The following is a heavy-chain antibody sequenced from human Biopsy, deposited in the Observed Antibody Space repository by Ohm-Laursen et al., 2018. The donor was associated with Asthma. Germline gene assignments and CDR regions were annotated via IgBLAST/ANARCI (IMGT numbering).Heavy chain of an antibody. CDR2: INPSGGST. CDR3: AGAGALIVGATMGY. Sequence: VASVKVSCKASGYPFIGYHIHWMRQAPGQGLEWMGIINPSGGSTSYAQKFQGRVTMTRDTSTSTVYMELSSLRSEDTAVYYCAGAGALIVGATMGYWGQGTLVTVSS. V-gene: IGHV1-46*01. CDR1: GYPFIGYH. J-gene: IGHJ4*02. D-gene: IGHD1-26*01.